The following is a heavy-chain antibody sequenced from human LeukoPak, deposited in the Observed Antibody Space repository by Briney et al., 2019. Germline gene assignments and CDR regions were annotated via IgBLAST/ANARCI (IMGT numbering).Heavy chain of an antibody. D-gene: IGHD3-22*01. CDR2: ISYDGSNR. Sequence: GALRLSCGASGFTFRCHGIHWVRPAPGKVPEWVPFISYDGSNRYYADSVNGRFTSSRDTTKNTQYLEMNRLRAGDTAVYYCAKDGMVISYYYYYMDVWGKGTTVTVSS. J-gene: IGHJ6*03. V-gene: IGHV3-30*04. CDR3: AKDGMVISYYYYYMDV. CDR1: GFTFRCHG.